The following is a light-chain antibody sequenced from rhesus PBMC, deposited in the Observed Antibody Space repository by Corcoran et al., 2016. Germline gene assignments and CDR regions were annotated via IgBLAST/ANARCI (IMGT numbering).Light chain of an antibody. V-gene: IGKV1-21*01. CDR3: QHYYRPPYT. J-gene: IGKJ2*01. Sequence: DIQMTQSPSSLSASVGDRVSITCRASQGITNDLAWYQQKPGETPKLLIYEASSLQRGIPSRFSGSGSGTDFTLPINSRQPEDFATYCCQHYYRPPYTFGQGTTVEIK. CDR1: QGITND. CDR2: EAS.